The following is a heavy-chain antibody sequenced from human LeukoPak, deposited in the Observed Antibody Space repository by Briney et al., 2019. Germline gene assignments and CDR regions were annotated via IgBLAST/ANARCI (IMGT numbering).Heavy chain of an antibody. CDR2: IYYSGST. CDR3: ARDKGQWLVRGYFDY. Sequence: SETLSLTCTVSGGSISSYYWSWIRQPPGKGLEWIGYIYYSGSTNYNPSLKSRVTISVDTPKNQFSLKLSSVTAADTAVYYCARDKGQWLVRGYFDYWGQGTLVTVSS. J-gene: IGHJ4*02. D-gene: IGHD6-19*01. CDR1: GGSISSYY. V-gene: IGHV4-59*01.